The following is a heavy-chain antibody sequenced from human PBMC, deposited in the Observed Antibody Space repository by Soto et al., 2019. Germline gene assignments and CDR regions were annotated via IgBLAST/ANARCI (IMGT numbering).Heavy chain of an antibody. CDR2: MNPNSGNT. J-gene: IGHJ5*02. CDR1: GYTFTSYD. D-gene: IGHD6-13*01. Sequence: ASVEVSCKASGYTFTSYDISWVRQATGQGLEWMGWMNPNSGNTGYAQKFQGRVTMTRNTSISTAYMELSSLRSEDTAVYYCARGRVLVNWFAPWGKGTLVTVSS. CDR3: ARGRVLVNWFAP. V-gene: IGHV1-8*01.